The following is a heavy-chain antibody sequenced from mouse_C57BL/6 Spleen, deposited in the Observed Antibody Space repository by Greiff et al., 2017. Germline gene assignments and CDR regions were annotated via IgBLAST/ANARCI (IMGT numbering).Heavy chain of an antibody. J-gene: IGHJ4*01. CDR2: SRNKANDYTT. Sequence: EVQGVESGGGLVQSGRSLRLSCATSGFTFSDFYMEWVRQAPGKGLEWIAASRNKANDYTTEYSASVKGRFIVSRDTSQSILYLQMNALRAEDTAIYYCARDAGYGPPMDYWGQGTSVTVSS. CDR3: ARDAGYGPPMDY. V-gene: IGHV7-1*01. CDR1: GFTFSDFY. D-gene: IGHD1-1*01.